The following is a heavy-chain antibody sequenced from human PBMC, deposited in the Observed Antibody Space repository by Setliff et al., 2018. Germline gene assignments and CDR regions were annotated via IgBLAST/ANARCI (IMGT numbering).Heavy chain of an antibody. CDR3: ARELLFGGVIFGY. J-gene: IGHJ4*02. D-gene: IGHD3-3*01. V-gene: IGHV1-46*01. Sequence: GASVKVSCKASGYTFTTYYFHWVRQAPGQGLEWMGIINPSGGFTSYAQKFQDRVTMTRDTSTSTVYMELSSLRSGDTAMYYCARELLFGGVIFGYWGQGTLVTVSS. CDR2: INPSGGFT. CDR1: GYTFTTYY.